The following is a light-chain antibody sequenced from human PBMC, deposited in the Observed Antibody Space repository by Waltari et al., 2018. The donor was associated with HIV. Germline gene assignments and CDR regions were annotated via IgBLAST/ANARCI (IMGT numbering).Light chain of an antibody. CDR3: QQYDNLPT. V-gene: IGKV1-33*01. CDR1: QDIGKY. Sequence: DIQMTQSPSSLSASVGDRVTITCQASQDIGKYLNWYQQKPGKAPKFLIYYASNLKTGVSSMYSGSGSGTHFTFTISSLQAEDIATYYCQQYDNLPTFGPGTKVDI. J-gene: IGKJ3*01. CDR2: YAS.